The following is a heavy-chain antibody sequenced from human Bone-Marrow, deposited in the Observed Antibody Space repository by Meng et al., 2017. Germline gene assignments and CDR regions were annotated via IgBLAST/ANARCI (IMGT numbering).Heavy chain of an antibody. CDR2: INTYTGNP. Sequence: ASVKVSCKASGYTFTSYAMNCLRHAPRHGREWMGWINTYTGNPTYAQGFTGRVVFSLDTSVSTAYLQISSLQAEDTAVYYCARDIPLTIFGVFMAGRDVWGQGTTVTVSS. CDR1: GYTFTSYA. J-gene: IGHJ6*02. CDR3: ARDIPLTIFGVFMAGRDV. D-gene: IGHD3-3*01. V-gene: IGHV7-4-1*02.